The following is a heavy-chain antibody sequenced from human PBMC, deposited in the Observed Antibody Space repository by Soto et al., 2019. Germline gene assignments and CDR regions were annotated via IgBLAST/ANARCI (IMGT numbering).Heavy chain of an antibody. CDR2: ISWNSGSI. CDR3: TKDIGQYYGMDV. Sequence: EVQLVESGGGLVQPGRSLRLSCAASGFTFDDYAMHWVRQAPGKGLEWVSGISWNSGSIGYADSVKGRFTISRDNAKNSLYLQMNSLRAEDTALYYCTKDIGQYYGMDVWGQGTTVTVSS. J-gene: IGHJ6*02. CDR1: GFTFDDYA. V-gene: IGHV3-9*01.